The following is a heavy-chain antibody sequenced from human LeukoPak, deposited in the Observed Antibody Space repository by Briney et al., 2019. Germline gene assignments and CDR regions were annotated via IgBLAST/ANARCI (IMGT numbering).Heavy chain of an antibody. V-gene: IGHV3-66*01. D-gene: IGHD2-15*01. CDR2: IYSGGST. Sequence: PGGSLRLSCAASGFTFSSYGMSWVRQAPGKGLEWVSVIYSGGSTYYADSVKGRFTISRDNSKNTLYLQMNSLRAEDTAVYYCARALYCSGGSCYGADAFDIWGQGTMVTVSS. J-gene: IGHJ3*02. CDR3: ARALYCSGGSCYGADAFDI. CDR1: GFTFSSYG.